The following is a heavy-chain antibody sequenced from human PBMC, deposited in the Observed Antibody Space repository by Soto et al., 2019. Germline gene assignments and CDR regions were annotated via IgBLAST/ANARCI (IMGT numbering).Heavy chain of an antibody. CDR2: ISGSGGST. V-gene: IGHV3-23*01. J-gene: IGHJ4*02. D-gene: IGHD3-10*01. CDR3: AKGAYYHGSGSYFPFDY. CDR1: GFTLSSYG. Sequence: EVKMLESGGGLVQPGGSLRLSCAASGFTLSSYGMSWVRQAPGKGLEWVSAISGSGGSTYYADSVKGRFTISRDNCKNTLYLQMNSLRAEDTAVYYCAKGAYYHGSGSYFPFDYWGQGTLVTVSS.